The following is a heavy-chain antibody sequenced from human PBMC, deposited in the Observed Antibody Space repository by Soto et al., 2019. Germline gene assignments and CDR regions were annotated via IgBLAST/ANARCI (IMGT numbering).Heavy chain of an antibody. V-gene: IGHV4-59*08. Sequence: PSETLSLTCTVSGGSISSYYWSWIRQPPGKGLEWIGYIYYSGSTNYNPSLKSRVTISVDTSKNQFSLKLSSVTAADTAVYYCARLYYDYIWGSYRYTPYYFDYWGQGTLVTVSS. CDR3: ARLYYDYIWGSYRYTPYYFDY. CDR1: GGSISSYY. J-gene: IGHJ4*02. D-gene: IGHD3-16*02. CDR2: IYYSGST.